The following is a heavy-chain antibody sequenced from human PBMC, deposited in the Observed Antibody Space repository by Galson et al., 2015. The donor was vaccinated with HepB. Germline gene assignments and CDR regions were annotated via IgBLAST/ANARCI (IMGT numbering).Heavy chain of an antibody. CDR1: GFTFSDYY. CDR2: ISTTSSYT. J-gene: IGHJ6*03. Sequence: SLRLSCAASGFTFSDYYMSWIRQAPGKGLEWVSFISTTSSYTNYADSVKGRFTISRDNAKNSLYLQMNSLSAEDTALYYRARLPAANIYYYYYMDVWGKGTTVTVSS. CDR3: ARLPAANIYYYYYMDV. V-gene: IGHV3-11*03. D-gene: IGHD2-2*01.